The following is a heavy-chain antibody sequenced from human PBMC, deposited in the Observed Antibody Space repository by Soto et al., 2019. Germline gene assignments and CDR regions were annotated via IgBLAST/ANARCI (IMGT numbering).Heavy chain of an antibody. Sequence: GGSLRLSCAASGFTFSSYWMSWVRQAPGKGLEWVANIKQDGSEKYYVDSVKGRFTISRDNAKNSLYLQMNSLRAEDTAVYYCARDPDLREADTGFDYWGQGTLVTVSS. J-gene: IGHJ4*02. V-gene: IGHV3-7*01. CDR2: IKQDGSEK. CDR3: ARDPDLREADTGFDY. D-gene: IGHD3-16*01. CDR1: GFTFSSYW.